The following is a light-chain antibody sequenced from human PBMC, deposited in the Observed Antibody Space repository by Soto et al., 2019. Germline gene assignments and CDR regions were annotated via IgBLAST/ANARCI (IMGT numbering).Light chain of an antibody. CDR3: QQYGSSPQA. J-gene: IGKJ3*01. V-gene: IGKV3-20*01. Sequence: EIVLTQSPGTLSLSPGERVTLSCRASQSVSSSFLAWYQQKPGQAPRLLIHGASSRATGIPDRFSGSGSGTAFTLTISRLEPEDFAVYYCQQYGSSPQAFGPGTKVDIK. CDR1: QSVSSSF. CDR2: GAS.